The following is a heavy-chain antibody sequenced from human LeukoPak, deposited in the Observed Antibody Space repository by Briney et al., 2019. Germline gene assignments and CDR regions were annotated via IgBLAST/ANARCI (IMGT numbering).Heavy chain of an antibody. CDR2: INPNSGGT. J-gene: IGHJ5*02. Sequence: ASVKVSCKASGYTFTGYYMHWVRQAPGQGLEWMGWINPNSGGTNYAQKFQGRVTMTRDTSISTAYMELSRLRSDDTAVYYCATDAPLLSGRNWFDPWGQGTLVTVSS. V-gene: IGHV1-2*02. CDR1: GYTFTGYY. CDR3: ATDAPLLSGRNWFDP. D-gene: IGHD3-10*01.